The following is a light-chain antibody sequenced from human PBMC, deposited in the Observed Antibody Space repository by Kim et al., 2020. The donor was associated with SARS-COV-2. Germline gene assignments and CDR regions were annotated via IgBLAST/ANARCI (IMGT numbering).Light chain of an antibody. Sequence: QSALTQPPSASGSPGQSVTISCTGTSSDVGGYALVSWYQLHPGKAPKLMIYEVHRRPSGVSDRFSGSKSGNTASLTVSGLQADDEADYYCSSYGGSDNRILFRGRTQLTVL. CDR2: EVH. CDR3: SSYGGSDNRIL. V-gene: IGLV2-8*01. CDR1: SSDVGGYAL. J-gene: IGLJ2*01.